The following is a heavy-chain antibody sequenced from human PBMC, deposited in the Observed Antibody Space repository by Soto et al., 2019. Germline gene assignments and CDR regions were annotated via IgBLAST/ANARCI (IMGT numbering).Heavy chain of an antibody. CDR3: AKDEGVGLWFGELLCFDY. CDR2: IRGGGDST. D-gene: IGHD3-10*01. J-gene: IGHJ4*02. CDR1: GFTFSGYA. V-gene: IGHV3-23*01. Sequence: EVQLLESGGGLVQPGGSLRLSCTASGFTFSGYAMSWVRQAPGKGLEWVSSIRGGGDSTYYADSVKGRFTISRDNSKNTLYLHMNSLRAEDTAIYYCAKDEGVGLWFGELLCFDYWGQGALVTVSS.